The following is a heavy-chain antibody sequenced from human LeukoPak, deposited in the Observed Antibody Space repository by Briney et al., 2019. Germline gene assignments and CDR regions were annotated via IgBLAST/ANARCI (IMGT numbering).Heavy chain of an antibody. CDR2: ISSSGSTI. Sequence: GGSLRLSCAASGFTFSDYYMSWIRQAPGKGLEWVSYISSSGSTIYYADSVKGRFTISRDNAKNSLYLQMSSLRAGDTAVYYCAKAQMDDYSGNPDVFDIWGQGTMVTVSS. CDR3: AKAQMDDYSGNPDVFDI. V-gene: IGHV3-11*04. J-gene: IGHJ3*02. CDR1: GFTFSDYY. D-gene: IGHD4-4*01.